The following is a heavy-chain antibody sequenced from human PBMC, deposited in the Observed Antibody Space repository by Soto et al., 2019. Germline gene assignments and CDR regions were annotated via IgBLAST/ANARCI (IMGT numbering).Heavy chain of an antibody. Sequence: DVHLVESGGGLVQPGRSLRLSCAASGFTFDDYAMHWVRQAPGKGLEWVSGISWNSGSIGYADSVKGRFTISRDNAKNSLYLQMNSLRAEDTALYYCAKDITAEDLLGFFDYWGQGTLVTVSS. J-gene: IGHJ4*02. CDR3: AKDITAEDLLGFFDY. V-gene: IGHV3-9*01. CDR2: ISWNSGSI. D-gene: IGHD2-21*01. CDR1: GFTFDDYA.